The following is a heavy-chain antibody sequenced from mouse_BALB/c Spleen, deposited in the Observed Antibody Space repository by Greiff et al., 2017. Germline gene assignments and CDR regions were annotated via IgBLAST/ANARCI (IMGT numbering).Heavy chain of an antibody. D-gene: IGHD2-14*01. CDR2: ISSGGST. J-gene: IGHJ4*01. CDR3: AREGYDGYYYAMDY. CDR1: GFTFSSYA. Sequence: EVKLQESGGGLVKPGGSLKLSCAASGFTFSSYAMSWVRQTPEKRLEWVASISSGGSTYYPDSVKGRFTISRDNARNILYLQMSSLRSEDTAMYYCAREGYDGYYYAMDYWGQGTSVTVSS. V-gene: IGHV5-6-5*01.